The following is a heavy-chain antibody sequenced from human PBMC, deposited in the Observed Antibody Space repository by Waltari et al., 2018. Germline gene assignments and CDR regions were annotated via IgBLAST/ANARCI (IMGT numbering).Heavy chain of an antibody. D-gene: IGHD3-22*01. J-gene: IGHJ4*02. V-gene: IGHV4-31*03. CDR2: IYHSGST. CDR1: GGSISSGGYY. Sequence: QVQLQESGPGLVKPSQTLSLTCTVSGGSISSGGYYWSWIRQHPGKGLAWIGYIYHSGSTYYNPSLKSRVTISVDRSKNQFSLKLSSVTAADTAVYYCARGTSSDRYYYDSSGYWIDYWGQGTLVTVSS. CDR3: ARGTSSDRYYYDSSGYWIDY.